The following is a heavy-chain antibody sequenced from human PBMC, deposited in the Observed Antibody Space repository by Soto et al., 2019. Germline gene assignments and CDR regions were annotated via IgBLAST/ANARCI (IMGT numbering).Heavy chain of an antibody. V-gene: IGHV1-46*01. CDR2: INPSGGST. CDR3: ARVPAKVLLYYGMDV. J-gene: IGHJ6*02. Sequence: QVQLVQSGAEVKKPGASVKVSCKASGYTFTSYYMHWVRQAPGQGLEWMGIINPSGGSTSYAQKFQGRVTMTRDTSTSTVYMELSSLRSEDTAVYYCARVPAKVLLYYGMDVWGQGTTVTVSS. CDR1: GYTFTSYY. D-gene: IGHD2-15*01.